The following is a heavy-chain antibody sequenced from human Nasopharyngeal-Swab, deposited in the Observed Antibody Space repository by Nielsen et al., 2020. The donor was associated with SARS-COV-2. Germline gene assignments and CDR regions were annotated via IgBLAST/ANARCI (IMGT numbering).Heavy chain of an antibody. D-gene: IGHD4-23*01. Sequence: GGSLRLSCAASGFTFSSYAMTWVRQAPGKGPEWVSSISVNGASTYYAGSVKGRFTISRDNAKNTVYLQMNSLRAEDTAVYYCARGGYGNYYYYYYYMDVWGKGTTVTVSS. V-gene: IGHV3-23*01. J-gene: IGHJ6*03. CDR2: ISVNGAST. CDR3: ARGGYGNYYYYYYYMDV. CDR1: GFTFSSYA.